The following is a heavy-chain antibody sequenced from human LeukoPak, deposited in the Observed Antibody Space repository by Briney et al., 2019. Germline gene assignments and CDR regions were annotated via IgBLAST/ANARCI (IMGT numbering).Heavy chain of an antibody. J-gene: IGHJ4*02. CDR2: IYWDDDK. CDR1: GFSLRTRGVG. Sequence: SGPTLVKPPQTLTLTCTFSGFSLRTRGVGVGWIRQPPGKALEWLSLIYWDDDKRYSPSLKSRLTITKDTSKNQVVLTMTNMDPVDTATYYCAHVTVERIVVALDYWGQGTLVTVSS. CDR3: AHVTVERIVVALDY. D-gene: IGHD3-22*01. V-gene: IGHV2-5*02.